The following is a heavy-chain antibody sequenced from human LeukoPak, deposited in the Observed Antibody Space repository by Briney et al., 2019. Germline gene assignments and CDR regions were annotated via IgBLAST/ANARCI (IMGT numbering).Heavy chain of an antibody. V-gene: IGHV3-21*01. Sequence: GGSLRLSCAASGFTFSSYSMNWARQAPGKGLEWVSSISSSSSYIYYADSVKGRFTISRDNAKNSLYLQMNSLRAEDTAVYYCARDRDSSSANWFDPWGQGTLVTVSS. CDR1: GFTFSSYS. CDR3: ARDRDSSSANWFDP. D-gene: IGHD6-13*01. J-gene: IGHJ5*02. CDR2: ISSSSSYI.